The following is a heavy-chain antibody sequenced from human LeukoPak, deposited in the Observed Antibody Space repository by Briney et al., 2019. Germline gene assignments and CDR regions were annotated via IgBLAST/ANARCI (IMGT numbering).Heavy chain of an antibody. D-gene: IGHD5-18*01. Sequence: GGSLRLSCAASGYTFSNSWMHWVRQTPGKGLAWVSRMNSGGNMIYYADSVKGRFIISRDNAKNTLYLQMHSLRDEDTAVYYCVTAGQYRFDNWGRGTLVTVSS. J-gene: IGHJ4*02. V-gene: IGHV3-74*01. CDR3: VTAGQYRFDN. CDR2: MNSGGNMI. CDR1: GYTFSNSW.